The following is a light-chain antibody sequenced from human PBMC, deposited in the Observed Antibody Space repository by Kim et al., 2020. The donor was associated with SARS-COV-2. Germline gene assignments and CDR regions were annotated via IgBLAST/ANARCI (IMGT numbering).Light chain of an antibody. J-gene: IGLJ1*01. CDR3: QACDSSTAV. CDR1: KLGDKY. V-gene: IGLV3-1*01. CDR2: QDS. Sequence: SYELTQPPSVSGSPGQTASITCSGDKLGDKYACWYQQKPGQSPVLVIYQDSKRPSGLPERFSGSNSGNTATLTISGTQAMDEADYYCQACDSSTAVFGTGTKVTVL.